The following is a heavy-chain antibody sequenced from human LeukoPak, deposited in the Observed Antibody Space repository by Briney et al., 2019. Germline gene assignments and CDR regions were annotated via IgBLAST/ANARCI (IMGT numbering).Heavy chain of an antibody. J-gene: IGHJ6*02. V-gene: IGHV3-30*03. CDR1: GFTFSSYG. CDR3: ARDALSYIAAAGYYYYGMDV. D-gene: IGHD6-13*01. CDR2: ISYDGSNK. Sequence: GGSLRLSCAASGFTFSSYGMHWVRQAPGKGLEWVAVISYDGSNKYYADSVKGRFTISRDNSKNTLYLQMNSLRAEDTAVYYCARDALSYIAAAGYYYYGMDVWGQGTTVTVSS.